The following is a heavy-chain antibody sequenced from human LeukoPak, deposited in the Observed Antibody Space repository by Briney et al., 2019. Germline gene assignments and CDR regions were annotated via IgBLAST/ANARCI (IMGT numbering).Heavy chain of an antibody. Sequence: SETLSLTCTVSGGSISSYYWSWIRQPPGKGLEWIGYIYYRGSTNYNPSLKSRVTISVDTSKNQFSLKLSSVTAADTAVYYCARTYYDFWSGYYYYYYMDVWGKGTTVTVSS. J-gene: IGHJ6*03. CDR2: IYYRGST. D-gene: IGHD3-3*01. CDR1: GGSISSYY. V-gene: IGHV4-59*01. CDR3: ARTYYDFWSGYYYYYYMDV.